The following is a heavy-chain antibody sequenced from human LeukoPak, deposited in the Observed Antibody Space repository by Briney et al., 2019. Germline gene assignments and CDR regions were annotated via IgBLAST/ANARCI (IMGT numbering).Heavy chain of an antibody. V-gene: IGHV5-51*01. Sequence: GESLKISCKGSGYSFTSYWIGWVRQMPGKGLEWMGIIYPGDSDTRYSPSFQGQVTISADKSISTAYLQWSSLKASDTAMYYCARPKYYYDSSGYEWFDPWGQGTLVTVSS. CDR3: ARPKYYYDSSGYEWFDP. CDR1: GYSFTSYW. CDR2: IYPGDSDT. J-gene: IGHJ5*02. D-gene: IGHD3-22*01.